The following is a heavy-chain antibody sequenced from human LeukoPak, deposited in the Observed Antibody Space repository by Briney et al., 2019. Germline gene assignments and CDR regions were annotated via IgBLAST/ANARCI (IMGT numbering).Heavy chain of an antibody. CDR3: HASSGYDRSFDY. CDR1: GGSISGYY. CDR2: IYYSGST. Sequence: SETLSLTCTVSGGSISGYYWTWIRQSPGKGLEWIGYIYYSGSTNYNPSLKSRVTISVDTSKNQFSLKLSSVTAADTAVYYCHASSGYDRSFDYWGQGTLVTVSS. J-gene: IGHJ4*02. D-gene: IGHD5-12*01. V-gene: IGHV4-59*01.